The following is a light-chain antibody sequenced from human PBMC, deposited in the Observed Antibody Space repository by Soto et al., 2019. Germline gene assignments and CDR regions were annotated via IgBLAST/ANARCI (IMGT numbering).Light chain of an antibody. J-gene: IGLJ2*01. Sequence: QSVLTQPASVSGAPGQWVTISCTGSRSNVGAGYAVHWYQQLPGTAPKLLIYDNTNRPSGVPDRFSASESGTTASLAITGLQSEDEADYYCQSYDTSLSAAVFGGGTKLTVL. V-gene: IGLV1-40*01. CDR3: QSYDTSLSAAV. CDR1: RSNVGAGYA. CDR2: DNT.